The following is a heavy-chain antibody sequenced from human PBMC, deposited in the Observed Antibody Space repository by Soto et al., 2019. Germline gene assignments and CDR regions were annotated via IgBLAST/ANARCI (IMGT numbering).Heavy chain of an antibody. J-gene: IGHJ4*02. CDR2: IYWDDDK. CDR3: AHRSDNNELAY. CDR1: GFSLSTSGVG. Sequence: QITLKESGPTLVKPTQTLTLTCTFSGFSLSTSGVGVGWFRQPPGEALEWLAVIYWDDDKRYRPSLKSRLTLTKDNSKNQVVLTLTNMDPVDTATYYCAHRSDNNELAYWGQGTLVTVSS. D-gene: IGHD3-3*02. V-gene: IGHV2-5*02.